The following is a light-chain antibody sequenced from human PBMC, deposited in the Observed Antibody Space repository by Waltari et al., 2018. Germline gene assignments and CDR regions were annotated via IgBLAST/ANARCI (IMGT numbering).Light chain of an antibody. CDR3: QSYDSSLSGPVV. J-gene: IGLJ2*01. CDR1: RSNIGAGYD. CDR2: GNS. Sequence: QSVLTQPPSVSGAPGQRVTIPCTGSRSNIGAGYDVPWYQPLPGTAPKLLIYGNSNRPSGVPDRFSGSKSGTSASLAITGLQAEDEADYYCQSYDSSLSGPVVFGGGTKLTVL. V-gene: IGLV1-40*01.